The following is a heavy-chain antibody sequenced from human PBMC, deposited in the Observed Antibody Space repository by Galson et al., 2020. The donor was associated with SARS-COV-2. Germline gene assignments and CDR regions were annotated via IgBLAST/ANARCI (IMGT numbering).Heavy chain of an antibody. Sequence: QLGESLKISCATSGFIFSDSAIHWVRQTSGQGLEWVGRIRSKAYTYATAYAALVRGRFTISRDDSKSTAFLQINSLKPEDTAVYYCTKDGLTWGQGTLVAVSS. CDR2: IRSKAYTYAT. V-gene: IGHV3-73*01. CDR3: TKDGLT. CDR1: GFIFSDSA. D-gene: IGHD3-9*01. J-gene: IGHJ4*02.